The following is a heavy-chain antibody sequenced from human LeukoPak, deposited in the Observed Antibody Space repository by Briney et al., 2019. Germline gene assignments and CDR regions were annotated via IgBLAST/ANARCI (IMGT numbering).Heavy chain of an antibody. J-gene: IGHJ5*02. Sequence: PSETLSLTCTVSGGSISSYYWSWVRQPPGKGLEWIGYIYYSGSTNYNPSLKSRVTISVDTSKNQFSLKLSSVTAADTAVYYCARADLYYYDSSGHPLNWFDPWGQGTLVTVSS. V-gene: IGHV4-59*01. CDR3: ARADLYYYDSSGHPLNWFDP. CDR1: GGSISSYY. CDR2: IYYSGST. D-gene: IGHD3-22*01.